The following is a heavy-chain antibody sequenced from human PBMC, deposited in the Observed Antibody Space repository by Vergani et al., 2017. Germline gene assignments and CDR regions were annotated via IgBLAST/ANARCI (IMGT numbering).Heavy chain of an antibody. CDR1: GYSFTSYW. CDR2: IYPGDSDT. V-gene: IGHV5-51*03. Sequence: EVQLVQSGAEVKKPGESLKISCKGSGYSFTSYWIGWVRQMPGKGLEWMGIIYPGDSDTRYSPSFQGQVTISADKSISTAYLPWSSLKASDTAMYYCARLVHLVSGDVYHWFDPWGQGTLVTVSS. J-gene: IGHJ5*02. D-gene: IGHD2-15*01. CDR3: ARLVHLVSGDVYHWFDP.